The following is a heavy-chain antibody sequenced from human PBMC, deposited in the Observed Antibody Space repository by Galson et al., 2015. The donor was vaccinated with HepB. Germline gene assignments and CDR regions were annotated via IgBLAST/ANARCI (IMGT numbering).Heavy chain of an antibody. CDR3: ATGLLTHYVWGSYRSYYFDY. CDR2: FDPEDGET. D-gene: IGHD3-16*02. CDR1: GYTLTELS. V-gene: IGHV1-24*01. J-gene: IGHJ4*02. Sequence: SVKVSCKASGYTLTELSMHWVRQAPGKGLEWMGGFDPEDGETIYAQKFQGRVTMTEDTSTDTAYMELSSLRSEDTAVYYCATGLLTHYVWGSYRSYYFDYWGQGTLVTVSS.